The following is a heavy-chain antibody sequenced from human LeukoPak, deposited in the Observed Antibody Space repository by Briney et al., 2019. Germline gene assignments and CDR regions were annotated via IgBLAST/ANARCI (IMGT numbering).Heavy chain of an antibody. CDR2: ISRSGSTI. V-gene: IGHV3-48*02. Sequence: GGSLRLSCAASGFTFNSYSMNWVRQAPGKGLEWVSYISRSGSTIHYADSVKGRFTISRDNAKNSLYLQMNSLRDEDTALYYCAKGGIKESAIYYFDCWGHGTLVTVSS. D-gene: IGHD3-16*01. CDR3: AKGGIKESAIYYFDC. J-gene: IGHJ4*01. CDR1: GFTFNSYS.